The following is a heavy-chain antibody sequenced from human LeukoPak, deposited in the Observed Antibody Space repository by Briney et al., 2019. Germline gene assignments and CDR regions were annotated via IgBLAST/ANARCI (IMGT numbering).Heavy chain of an antibody. J-gene: IGHJ4*02. D-gene: IGHD3-22*01. CDR1: GGSFSGYY. CDR3: ARNHYYDSSGYFH. V-gene: IGHV4-34*01. CDR2: INHSGST. Sequence: SETLSHTCAVYGGSFSGYYWSWIRQPPGKGLEWIGEINHSGSTNYNPSLKSRVTISVDTSKNQFSLKLSSVTAADTAVYYCARNHYYDSSGYFHWGQGTLVTVSS.